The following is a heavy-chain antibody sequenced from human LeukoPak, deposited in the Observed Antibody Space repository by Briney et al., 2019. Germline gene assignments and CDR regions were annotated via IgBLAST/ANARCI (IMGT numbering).Heavy chain of an antibody. V-gene: IGHV4-59*01. CDR3: ARGGYYGSGNDFRFDP. Sequence: SETLSLTCTVSGGSISNYYWSWIRQPSGKGLEWIGYIYYSGSTNYNPSLKSRVTISVDTSKNQFSLKLSSVTAADTAVYYCARGGYYGSGNDFRFDPWGQGTLVTVSS. CDR1: GGSISNYY. J-gene: IGHJ5*02. CDR2: IYYSGST. D-gene: IGHD3-10*01.